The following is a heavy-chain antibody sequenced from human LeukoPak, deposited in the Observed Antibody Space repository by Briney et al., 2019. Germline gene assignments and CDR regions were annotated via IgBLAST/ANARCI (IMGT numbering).Heavy chain of an antibody. CDR3: ARATESYYFDY. D-gene: IGHD3-10*01. Sequence: SVKVSCKASGGTFSSYAISWVRQAPGQGLEWMGRIIPILGIANYAQKFQGRVTITADKSTSTAYMELSSLRSEDTAVYYCARATESYYFDYWGQGTLVTVSS. CDR2: IIPILGIA. J-gene: IGHJ4*02. CDR1: GGTFSSYA. V-gene: IGHV1-69*04.